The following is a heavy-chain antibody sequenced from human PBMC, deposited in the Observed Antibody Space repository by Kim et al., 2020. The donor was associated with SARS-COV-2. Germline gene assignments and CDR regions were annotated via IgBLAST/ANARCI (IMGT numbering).Heavy chain of an antibody. D-gene: IGHD6-19*01. Sequence: GGSLRLSCAASGFTFSSYAMSWVRQAPGKGLEWVSAISGSGGSTYYADSVKGRFTISRDNSKNTLYPQMNSRRAEDTAVYYCANLIAVAGTGNGAFDIWGQGTMVTVSS. CDR2: ISGSGGST. V-gene: IGHV3-23*01. CDR1: GFTFSSYA. J-gene: IGHJ3*02. CDR3: ANLIAVAGTGNGAFDI.